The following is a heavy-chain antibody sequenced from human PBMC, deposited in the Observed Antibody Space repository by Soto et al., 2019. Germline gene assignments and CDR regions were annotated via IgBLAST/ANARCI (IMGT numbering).Heavy chain of an antibody. CDR3: ARDYYYDSSGYYYLFDP. J-gene: IGHJ5*02. CDR2: ISSSSSYI. CDR1: GFTFSSYS. V-gene: IGHV3-21*01. Sequence: GGSLRLSCAASGFTFSSYSMNWVRQAPGKGLEWVSSISSSSSYIYYADSVKGRFTISRDNAKNSLYLQMNSLRAEDTAVYYCARDYYYDSSGYYYLFDPWGQGTLVTVSS. D-gene: IGHD3-22*01.